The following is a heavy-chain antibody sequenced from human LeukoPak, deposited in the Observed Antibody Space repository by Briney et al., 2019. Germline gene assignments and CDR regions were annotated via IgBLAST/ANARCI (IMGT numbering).Heavy chain of an antibody. D-gene: IGHD6-6*01. Sequence: SETLSLTCTVSGGSISSYYWSWIRQPPGKGLEWIGYIYYSGSTYYNPSLKSRVTISVDTSKNQFSLKLSSVTAADTAVYYCARGIGAARLWGQGTLVTVSS. V-gene: IGHV4-59*12. CDR2: IYYSGST. J-gene: IGHJ4*02. CDR1: GGSISSYY. CDR3: ARGIGAARL.